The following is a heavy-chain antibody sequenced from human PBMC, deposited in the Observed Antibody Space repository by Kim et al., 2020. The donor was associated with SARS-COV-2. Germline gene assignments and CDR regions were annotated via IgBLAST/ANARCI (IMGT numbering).Heavy chain of an antibody. CDR1: GFTFSSYW. D-gene: IGHD3-10*01. CDR3: ARGWFGAYCFDY. V-gene: IGHV3-74*01. J-gene: IGHJ4*02. CDR2: INSDGTCT. Sequence: GGSLRLSCAASGFTFSSYWMHWVRQAPGKGLVWVSRINSDGTCTSYADSVKGRFTISRDNAKNTLYLQMNSLRAEDTAVYYCARGWFGAYCFDYWGQRTLVTVSS.